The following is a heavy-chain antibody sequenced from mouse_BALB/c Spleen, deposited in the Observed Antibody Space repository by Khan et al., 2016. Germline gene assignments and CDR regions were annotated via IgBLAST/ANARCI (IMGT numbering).Heavy chain of an antibody. Sequence: EVELVESGGGLVQPGGSRNLSCAASGFTFSSFGMHWVRQAPEKGLEWVAYISSGSSTIYNAAPVKGRFTISRDNPKNTLFLQMTSLRSEDTAMYYCARSYGNYWYFDVWGAGTTVTVSS. CDR2: ISSGSSTI. D-gene: IGHD2-10*02. V-gene: IGHV5-17*02. CDR3: ARSYGNYWYFDV. J-gene: IGHJ1*01. CDR1: GFTFSSFG.